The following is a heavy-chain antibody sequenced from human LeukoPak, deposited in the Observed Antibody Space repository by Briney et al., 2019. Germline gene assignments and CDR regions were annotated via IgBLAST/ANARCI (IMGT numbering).Heavy chain of an antibody. CDR2: IKQDGSEK. D-gene: IGHD3-10*01. V-gene: IGHV3-7*01. Sequence: GSLRLSCIVSGFNFSSYRINWVRQAPGKGLEWVANIKQDGSEKYYVDSARGRFTISRDNAKNSLYLQMNSLRAEDSAVYYCARVKGSYSFDYWGQGTLVTVSS. CDR1: GFNFSSYR. CDR3: ARVKGSYSFDY. J-gene: IGHJ4*02.